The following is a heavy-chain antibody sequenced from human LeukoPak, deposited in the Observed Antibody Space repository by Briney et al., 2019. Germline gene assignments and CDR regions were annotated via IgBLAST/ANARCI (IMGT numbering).Heavy chain of an antibody. V-gene: IGHV3-30*18. J-gene: IGHJ4*02. Sequence: GGSLRLSCATSGFTFTCCGMHWVRQASGKGLEWVAAISSSDGNSKYYADSEKGRFTISRDNSKNTVYLQMNSLRADDTAVYYCAKWSGNRPLYYFDYWGQGTLVTVSS. D-gene: IGHD3-3*01. CDR1: GFTFTCCG. CDR3: AKWSGNRPLYYFDY. CDR2: ISSSDGNSK.